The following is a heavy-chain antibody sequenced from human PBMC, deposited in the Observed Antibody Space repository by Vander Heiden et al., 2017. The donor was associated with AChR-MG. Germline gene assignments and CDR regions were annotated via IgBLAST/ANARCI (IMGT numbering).Heavy chain of an antibody. V-gene: IGHV3-23*01. J-gene: IGHJ4*02. D-gene: IGHD6-19*01. CDR3: AKDQWDY. CDR2: ITGSGGNT. CDR1: GFTFSTYA. Sequence: EVQLLESGGGLVQPGGSLRLPCVASGFTFSTYAMSWVRQAPGKGLEWISGITGSGGNTYYADSVKGRFTISRDDSKNTLYLQMNSLRAEDTAIYYCAKDQWDYWGQGTLVTVSS.